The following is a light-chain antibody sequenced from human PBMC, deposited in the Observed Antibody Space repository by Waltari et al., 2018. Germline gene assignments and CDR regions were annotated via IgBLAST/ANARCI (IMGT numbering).Light chain of an antibody. CDR1: ISDIGLFKV. CDR3: CSFTSSSTYV. V-gene: IGLV2-23*02. CDR2: EVH. Sequence: QSALTQPASVSGSPGQSITVSCSGSISDIGLFKVVSWFQQYPGKPPRLIIFEVHKRPPGISDRFSATKSGNVASLTISGLQADDEADYYCCSFTSSSTYVFGSGTTVTVL. J-gene: IGLJ1*01.